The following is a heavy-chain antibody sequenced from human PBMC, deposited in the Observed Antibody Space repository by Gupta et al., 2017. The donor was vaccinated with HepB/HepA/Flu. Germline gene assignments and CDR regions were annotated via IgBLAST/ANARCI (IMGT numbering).Heavy chain of an antibody. J-gene: IGHJ4*02. CDR1: GFTFSSYG. CDR3: ARDYGDYSLPFDY. V-gene: IGHV3-33*01. D-gene: IGHD4-17*01. CDR2: IWYDGSNK. Sequence: QVQLVESGGGVVQPGRSLRLSCAASGFTFSSYGMHWVRQAPGKGLGWVAVIWYDGSNKYYADSVKGRFTISRDNSKNTLYLQMNSLRAEDTAVYYCARDYGDYSLPFDYWGQGTLVTVSS.